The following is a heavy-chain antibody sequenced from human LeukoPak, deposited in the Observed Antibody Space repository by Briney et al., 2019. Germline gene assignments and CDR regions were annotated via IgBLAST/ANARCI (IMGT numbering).Heavy chain of an antibody. CDR3: ARVDGYNYVAFDI. D-gene: IGHD5-24*01. V-gene: IGHV4-59*01. J-gene: IGHJ3*02. CDR2: IYSRGSA. CDR1: GGSISNYY. Sequence: PSETLSLTCTVSGGSISNYYWSWIRQSPGKGLEWIGYIYSRGSANYNPSLKSRVTISVDTSKNQFSLKLSSVTAADTAVYYCARVDGYNYVAFDIWGQGTMVTVSS.